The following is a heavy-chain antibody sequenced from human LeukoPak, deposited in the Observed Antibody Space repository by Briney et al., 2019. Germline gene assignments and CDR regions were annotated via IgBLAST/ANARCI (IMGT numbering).Heavy chain of an antibody. CDR1: GFIFGDYA. Sequence: GSLRLSCTVSGFIFGDYAMTWVRQAPGKGLEWVGVIRSKEFGGTTEYAASVEGRFTISRDDSKSIAYLQMNSLKPEDTAVYYCTSRTAHVGVPADYWGQGTLVTVSS. CDR2: IRSKEFGGTT. D-gene: IGHD2-2*01. J-gene: IGHJ4*02. V-gene: IGHV3-49*04. CDR3: TSRTAHVGVPADY.